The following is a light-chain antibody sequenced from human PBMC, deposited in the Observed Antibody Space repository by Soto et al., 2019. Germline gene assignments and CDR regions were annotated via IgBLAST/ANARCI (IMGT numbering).Light chain of an antibody. CDR3: SSYAGSNNFV. CDR1: SSDVGSYNY. Sequence: QSALTQPPSASGSPGQSVTISCTGTSSDVGSYNYVSWYQQHPGKAPKLMIYEVSKRPSGVPDRFSGSKSGNTASLTVSGLPAEDEDDYYCSSYAGSNNFVFGGGTKLTVL. J-gene: IGLJ2*01. V-gene: IGLV2-8*01. CDR2: EVS.